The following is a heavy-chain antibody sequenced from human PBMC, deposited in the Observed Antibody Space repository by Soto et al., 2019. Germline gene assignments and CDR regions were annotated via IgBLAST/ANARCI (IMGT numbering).Heavy chain of an antibody. V-gene: IGHV4-59*07. CDR1: GGSISSYY. CDR2: IYYSGST. D-gene: IGHD6-6*01. CDR3: ERSSASSSGPNWFDP. J-gene: IGHJ5*02. Sequence: SDTLSLTCTVSGGSISSYYWSWIRQPPGKGLEWIGYIYYSGSTNYNPSLKSRVTISVDTSKNQFSLKLSSVTAADTAVYYCERSSASSSGPNWFDPWGQGTLVTVSS.